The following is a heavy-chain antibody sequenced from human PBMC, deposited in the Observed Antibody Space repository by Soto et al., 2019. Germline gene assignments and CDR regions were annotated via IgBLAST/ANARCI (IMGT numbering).Heavy chain of an antibody. CDR2: ISGSGGTI. CDR1: GFTFSDYY. D-gene: IGHD1-26*01. Sequence: PGGSLRLSCAASGFTFSDYYMSWIRQAPGKGPEWVSFISGSGGTIYCADSVKGRFTISRDNAKNSLYLQMNSLRAEDTAVYYCARDSGSFWFDPWGQGTLVTVSS. V-gene: IGHV3-11*01. CDR3: ARDSGSFWFDP. J-gene: IGHJ5*02.